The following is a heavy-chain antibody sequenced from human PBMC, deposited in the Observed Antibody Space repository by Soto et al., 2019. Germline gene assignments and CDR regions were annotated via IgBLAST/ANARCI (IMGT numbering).Heavy chain of an antibody. Sequence: SLQVSCKDSGYTFTSYGISWVRQAPGQGLEWMGWISAYNGNTNYAQKLQCRVTMTTDTSTSTAYMELGSLRSDDTAVYYCARERLGDSGSYFLFSFDYWGQETLVTVPS. CDR2: ISAYNGNT. D-gene: IGHD1-26*01. CDR3: ARERLGDSGSYFLFSFDY. CDR1: GYTFTSYG. J-gene: IGHJ4*02. V-gene: IGHV1-18*01.